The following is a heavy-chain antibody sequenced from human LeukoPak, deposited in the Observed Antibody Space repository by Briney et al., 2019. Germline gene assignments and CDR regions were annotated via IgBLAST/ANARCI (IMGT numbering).Heavy chain of an antibody. J-gene: IGHJ4*02. V-gene: IGHV3-30*18. CDR3: AKWDFDY. CDR2: ISYDGSYK. CDR1: GFTFSGYG. Sequence: GRSLGLSCAASGFTFSGYGMHWVRQAPGKGLEWVAVISYDGSYKYYADSVQGRFTISRDNSKNTLYLQMNSLRPDDTAVYYCAKWDFDYWGQGTLVTVSS.